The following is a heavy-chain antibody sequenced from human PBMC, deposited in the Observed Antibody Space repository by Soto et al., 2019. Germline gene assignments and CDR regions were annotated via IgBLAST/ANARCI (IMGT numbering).Heavy chain of an antibody. J-gene: IGHJ6*02. D-gene: IGHD3-10*01. CDR2: IYPGDSDT. V-gene: IGHV5-51*01. Sequence: GESLKISCKCSGYSFTSYWIGWVRQMPGKGLEWMGIIYPGDSDTRYSPSFQGQVTISADKSISTAYLQWSSLKASDTAMYYCERPAGPHNYYYGMDVWGQGTTVTVSS. CDR3: ERPAGPHNYYYGMDV. CDR1: GYSFTSYW.